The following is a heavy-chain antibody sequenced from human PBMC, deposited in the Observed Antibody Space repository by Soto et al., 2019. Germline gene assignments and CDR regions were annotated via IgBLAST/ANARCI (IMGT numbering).Heavy chain of an antibody. CDR1: GYTFTSYG. J-gene: IGHJ4*02. D-gene: IGHD3-16*02. CDR3: ARDRYDYIWGSYRYTGGIFDY. Sequence: ASVKVSCKASGYTFTSYGISWVRQAPGQGLEWMGWISAYNGNTNYAQKLQGRVTMTTDTSTSTAYMELRSLRSDDTAVYYCARDRYDYIWGSYRYTGGIFDYWGQGTLVTVSS. CDR2: ISAYNGNT. V-gene: IGHV1-18*01.